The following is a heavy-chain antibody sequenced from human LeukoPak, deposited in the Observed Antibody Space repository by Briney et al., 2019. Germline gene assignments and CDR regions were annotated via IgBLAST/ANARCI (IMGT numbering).Heavy chain of an antibody. J-gene: IGHJ4*02. CDR1: GDSFSSYY. CDR3: ASGSETWGLLPKFYFDP. CDR2: IYYSGST. V-gene: IGHV4-59*01. Sequence: PSETLSLTCTVSGDSFSSYYWSWIRQPPGKRLEWIGYIYYSGSTDYNPSLKSRVTISIDTSKNQFSLKLSSVTAADTAIYYCASGSETWGLLPKFYFDPWGQGTLVTGSS. D-gene: IGHD1-26*01.